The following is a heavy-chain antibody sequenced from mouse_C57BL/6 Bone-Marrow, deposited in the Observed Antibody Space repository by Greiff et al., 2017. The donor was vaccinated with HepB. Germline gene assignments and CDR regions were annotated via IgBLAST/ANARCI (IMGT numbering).Heavy chain of an antibody. D-gene: IGHD2-5*01. CDR2: IRSKSNNYAT. CDR1: GFSFNTYA. CDR3: VRGGYSNYPYYYAMDY. J-gene: IGHJ4*01. V-gene: IGHV10-1*01. Sequence: GGGLVQPKGSLKLSCAASGFSFNTYAMNWVRQAPGKGLEWVARIRSKSNNYATYYADSVKDRFTISRDDSESMLYLQMNNLKTEDTAMYYCVRGGYSNYPYYYAMDYWGQGTSVTVSS.